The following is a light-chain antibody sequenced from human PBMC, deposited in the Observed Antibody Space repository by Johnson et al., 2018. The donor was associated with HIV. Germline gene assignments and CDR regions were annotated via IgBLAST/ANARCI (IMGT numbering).Light chain of an antibody. CDR1: SSNIGNNY. CDR3: GTWDSSLSAYV. J-gene: IGLJ1*01. Sequence: QPVLTQPPSVSAAPGQKVTISCSGSSSNIGNNYVSWYQQLPGTAPKLLIYENNKRPSGIPDQLSGSKSGTSATLGITGLQTGDEADYYCGTWDSSLSAYVFGTGTKVTVL. V-gene: IGLV1-51*02. CDR2: ENN.